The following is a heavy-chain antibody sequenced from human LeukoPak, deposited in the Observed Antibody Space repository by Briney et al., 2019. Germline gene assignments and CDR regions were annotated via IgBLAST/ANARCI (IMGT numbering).Heavy chain of an antibody. J-gene: IGHJ4*02. CDR2: TYYRSKWRQ. V-gene: IGHV6-1*01. CDR1: GDSVSSNSAA. Sequence: SQTLSLTCAISGDSVSSNSAAWGWIRQSPSRGLEWLGRTYYRSKWRQDYPVSVRSRITINPDTSKNQFSLQLNSVTPEDTAVYYCARVSRTGLPGYWGQGTLVTVSS. CDR3: ARVSRTGLPGY. D-gene: IGHD1-14*01.